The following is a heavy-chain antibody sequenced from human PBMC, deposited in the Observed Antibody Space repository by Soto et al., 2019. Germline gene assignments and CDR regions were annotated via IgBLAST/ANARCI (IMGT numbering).Heavy chain of an antibody. V-gene: IGHV1-18*01. CDR1: GYRFNNYA. D-gene: IGHD3-3*01. J-gene: IGHJ6*02. CDR3: ARAGGAMFGVGTDASHYYYGMDV. Sequence: QVQLMQSGTEVKKPGASVKVSCKASGYRFNNYAITWVRRAPGQGLEWMGWISAYNGATNYAQNLQGRVAMTTDASTTTASMELKSLRSDDTAVYYCARAGGAMFGVGTDASHYYYGMDVWGQGTTVTV. CDR2: ISAYNGAT.